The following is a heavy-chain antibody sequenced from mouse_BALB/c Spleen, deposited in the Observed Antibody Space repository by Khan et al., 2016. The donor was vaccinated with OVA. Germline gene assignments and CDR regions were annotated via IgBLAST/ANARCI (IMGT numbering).Heavy chain of an antibody. J-gene: IGHJ3*01. CDR1: GFTFTTYG. CDR2: VSTGGSYT. CDR3: SRLADYYDSEWFAY. D-gene: IGHD1-1*01. Sequence: DVQLVESGGDLVKPGGSLKLSCAASGFTFTTYGMSWVRPAPDKRLEWVATVSTGGSYTYYPESVKGRFTISRDNAKNTLYLQMSGRRAEDKAMGYCSRLADYYDSEWFAYWGQGTLVTVSA. V-gene: IGHV5-6*01.